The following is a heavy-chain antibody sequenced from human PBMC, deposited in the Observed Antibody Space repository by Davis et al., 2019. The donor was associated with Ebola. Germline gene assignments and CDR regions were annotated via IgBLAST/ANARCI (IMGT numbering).Heavy chain of an antibody. D-gene: IGHD5-18*01. J-gene: IGHJ5*02. V-gene: IGHV4-34*01. CDR1: GGSFSGYY. Sequence: SETLSLTCAVYGGSFSGYYWSWIRQPPGKGLEWIGEINHSGSTNYNPSLKSRVTISVDTSKNQFSLKLSSVTAADTAVYYCARGLLVLQLWFRFDPWGQGTLVTVSS. CDR3: ARGLLVLQLWFRFDP. CDR2: INHSGST.